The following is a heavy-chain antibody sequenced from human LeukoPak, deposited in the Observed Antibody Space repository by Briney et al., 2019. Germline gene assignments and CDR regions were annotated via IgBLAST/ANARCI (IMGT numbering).Heavy chain of an antibody. J-gene: IGHJ4*02. CDR2: INHSGST. CDR3: ARGASRVRITGTTHRGNYFDY. V-gene: IGHV4-34*01. D-gene: IGHD1-7*01. Sequence: SETLSLTCAVYGGSFSGYYWSWIRQPPGKGLEWIGEINHSGSTNYNPSLKSRVTISVDTSKNQFSLKLSSVTAADTAVYYCARGASRVRITGTTHRGNYFDYWGQGTLVTVSS. CDR1: GGSFSGYY.